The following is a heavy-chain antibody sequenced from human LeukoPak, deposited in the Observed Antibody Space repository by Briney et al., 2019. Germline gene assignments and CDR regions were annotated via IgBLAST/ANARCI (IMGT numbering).Heavy chain of an antibody. CDR1: GASINSHY. CDR2: IYISGST. D-gene: IGHD2-15*01. Sequence: SETLSLTCSVSGASINSHYWTWIRQPAGKGLEWIGRIYISGSTNYSPSLKSRVTMSLDTSKNHFSLNLISVTAADTAVYYCARALNPLPGTYYFDYWGQGTLVTVSS. J-gene: IGHJ4*02. V-gene: IGHV4-4*07. CDR3: ARALNPLPGTYYFDY.